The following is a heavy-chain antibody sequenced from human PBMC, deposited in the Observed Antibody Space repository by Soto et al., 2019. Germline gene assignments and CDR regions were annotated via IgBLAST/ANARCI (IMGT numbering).Heavy chain of an antibody. CDR1: GFTFSSYG. CDR3: AKIIPFQAPHGMDV. J-gene: IGHJ6*02. D-gene: IGHD3-3*01. Sequence: GGSLRLSCAASGFTFSSYGMHWVRQAPGKGLEWVAVISYDGSNKYYADSVKGRFTISRDNSKNTLYLQMNSPRAEDTAVYYCAKIIPFQAPHGMDVWGQGTTVTVS. V-gene: IGHV3-30*18. CDR2: ISYDGSNK.